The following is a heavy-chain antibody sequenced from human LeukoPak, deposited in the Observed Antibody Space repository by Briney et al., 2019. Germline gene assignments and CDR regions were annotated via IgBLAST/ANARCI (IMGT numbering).Heavy chain of an antibody. D-gene: IGHD2-2*02. Sequence: PSQTLSLTCTVSGGSISSGSYYWSWIRQPAGKGLEWIGRIYTSGSTNYNPSLKSRVTISVDTSKNQFSLKLSSVTAADTAVYYCARGLYCSSTSCYTADAFDIWGQGTMVTVSS. J-gene: IGHJ3*02. CDR2: IYTSGST. V-gene: IGHV4-61*02. CDR3: ARGLYCSSTSCYTADAFDI. CDR1: GGSISSGSYY.